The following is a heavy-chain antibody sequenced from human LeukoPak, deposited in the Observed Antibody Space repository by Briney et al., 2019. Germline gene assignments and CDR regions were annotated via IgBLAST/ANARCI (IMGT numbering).Heavy chain of an antibody. CDR1: GGSISSSSYY. Sequence: PSETLSLTCTVSGGSISSSSYYWGWIRQPPGKGLEWIGSIYYSGSTYYNPSLKSRVTISVDKSKNQFSLKLSSVTAADTAVYYCASCYDILTGDAFDIWGQGTMVTVSS. J-gene: IGHJ3*02. CDR3: ASCYDILTGDAFDI. V-gene: IGHV4-39*07. CDR2: IYYSGST. D-gene: IGHD3-9*01.